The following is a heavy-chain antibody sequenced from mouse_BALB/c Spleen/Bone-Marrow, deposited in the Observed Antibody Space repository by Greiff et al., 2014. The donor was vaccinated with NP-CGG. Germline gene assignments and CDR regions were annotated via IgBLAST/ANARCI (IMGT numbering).Heavy chain of an antibody. D-gene: IGHD2-12*01. CDR2: IYPGTGST. V-gene: IGHV1-76*01. Sequence: QVQLKESGAELVRPGASVKLSCKASGYTFTSYWIHWVKRRPGQGLEWIGRIYPGTGSTYYNEKFKGKATLTADKSSSTAYMQLSSLKSEDSAVYFCARSVTPAFDYRGQGTSVTVSS. CDR1: GYTFTSYW. J-gene: IGHJ4*01. CDR3: ARSVTPAFDY.